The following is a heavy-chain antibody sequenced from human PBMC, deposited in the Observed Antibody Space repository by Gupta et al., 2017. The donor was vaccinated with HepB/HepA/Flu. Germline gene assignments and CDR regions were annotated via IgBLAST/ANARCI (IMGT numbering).Heavy chain of an antibody. CDR1: GFTFSSYG. V-gene: IGHV3-30*18. D-gene: IGHD3-16*01. CDR2: ISYDGSNK. Sequence: QVQLVESGGGVVQPGRSLRLSCAASGFTFSSYGMHRVRQAPGKGLEWVAVISYDGSNKYYADSVKGRFTISRDNSKNTLYLQMNSLRAEDTAVYYCAKSDYDYYYYYYMDVWGKGTTVTVSS. J-gene: IGHJ6*03. CDR3: AKSDYDYYYYYYMDV.